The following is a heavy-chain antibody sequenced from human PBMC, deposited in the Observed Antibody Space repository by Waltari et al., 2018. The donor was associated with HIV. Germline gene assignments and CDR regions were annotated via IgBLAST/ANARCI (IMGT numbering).Heavy chain of an antibody. CDR3: ARDGEAAAPGYFDY. Sequence: EVQLVESGGGLVQPGGSLRLSCAASGFTFSSYWMHWVRQAPGKGLVLVSRINSDGSSTSYAESLKGRFTISRDNAKNTLYLQMNSLRAEDTAVYYCARDGEAAAPGYFDYWGQGTLVTVSS. D-gene: IGHD6-13*01. J-gene: IGHJ4*02. CDR1: GFTFSSYW. V-gene: IGHV3-74*01. CDR2: INSDGSST.